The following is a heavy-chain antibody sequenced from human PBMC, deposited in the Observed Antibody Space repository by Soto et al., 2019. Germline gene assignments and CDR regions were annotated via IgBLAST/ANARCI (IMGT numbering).Heavy chain of an antibody. J-gene: IGHJ4*02. CDR3: ARRITVAGPFDY. D-gene: IGHD6-19*01. Sequence: SETLSLTCAVSGGSISSGGYSWSWIRQPPGKGLEWIGYIYHSGSTYYNPSLKSRVTISVDRSKNQFSLKLTSVTAADTAVYYCARRITVAGPFDYWGQGTLVTVSS. CDR2: IYHSGST. CDR1: GGSISSGGYS. V-gene: IGHV4-30-2*01.